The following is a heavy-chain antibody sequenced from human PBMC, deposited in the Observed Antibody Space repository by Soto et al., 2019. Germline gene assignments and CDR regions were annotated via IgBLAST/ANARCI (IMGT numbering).Heavy chain of an antibody. CDR1: DGSISIGGYS. J-gene: IGHJ6*02. CDR2: IYHSGST. V-gene: IGHV4-30-2*01. D-gene: IGHD2-2*01. CDR3: ARARYQLLHPYYYGMDV. Sequence: SDTLSLTSADSDGSISIGGYSSSWIRQPPGHGLEWIGYIYHSGSTYYNPSLKSRVTISVDTSRNQVSLKLSSVTAADSAVYFCARARYQLLHPYYYGMDVWGQGTTVTVSS.